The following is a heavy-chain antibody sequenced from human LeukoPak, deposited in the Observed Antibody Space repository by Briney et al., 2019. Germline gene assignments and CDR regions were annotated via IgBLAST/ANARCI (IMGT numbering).Heavy chain of an antibody. CDR1: GYTFTSYY. V-gene: IGHV1-46*01. J-gene: IGHJ4*02. D-gene: IGHD1-26*01. Sequence: GASVKVSCKASGYTFTSYYMHWVRQAPGQGLEWMGIINPSGGSTSYAQKFQGRVTMTRDMSTSTVYMELSSLRSEDTVVYYCARDRAALVGAFDYWGQGTLVTVSS. CDR2: INPSGGST. CDR3: ARDRAALVGAFDY.